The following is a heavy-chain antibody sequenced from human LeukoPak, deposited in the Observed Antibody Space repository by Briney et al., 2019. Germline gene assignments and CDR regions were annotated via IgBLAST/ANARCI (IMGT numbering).Heavy chain of an antibody. CDR2: IYPGDSDT. D-gene: IGHD6-13*01. Sequence: GESLKISCKGSGYSFTSYWIGWVRQMPGKGLGWMGIIYPGDSDTRYSPSFQGQVTISADKSISTAYLQWSSLKASDTAMYYCATFLAAGIRAPDYWGQGTLVTVSS. J-gene: IGHJ4*02. V-gene: IGHV5-51*01. CDR3: ATFLAAGIRAPDY. CDR1: GYSFTSYW.